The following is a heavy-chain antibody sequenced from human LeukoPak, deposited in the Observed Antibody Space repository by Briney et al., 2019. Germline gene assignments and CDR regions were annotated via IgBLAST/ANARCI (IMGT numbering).Heavy chain of an antibody. CDR3: ARARDYDFWSGSWWFDP. CDR2: IYTSGST. D-gene: IGHD3-3*01. Sequence: SETLSLTCTVSGGSISSYYWSWIRQPAGKGLEWIGRIYTSGSTNYNPSLKSRVTMSVDTSKNQFSLKLSSVTAADTAVYYCARARDYDFWSGSWWFDPWGQGTLVTVSS. J-gene: IGHJ5*02. V-gene: IGHV4-4*07. CDR1: GGSISSYY.